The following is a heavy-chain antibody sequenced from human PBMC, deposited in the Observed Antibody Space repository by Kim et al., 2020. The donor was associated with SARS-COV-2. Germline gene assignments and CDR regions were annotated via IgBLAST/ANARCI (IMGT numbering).Heavy chain of an antibody. CDR1: GGSISSSSYY. CDR2: IYYSGST. V-gene: IGHV4-39*01. Sequence: SETLSLTCTVSGGSISSSSYYWGWIRQPPGKGLEWIGSIYYSGSTYYNPSLKSRVTISVDTSKNQFSLKLSSVTAADTAVYYCARHAGSNYVWDNFDYWGQGTLVTVSS. J-gene: IGHJ4*02. CDR3: ARHAGSNYVWDNFDY. D-gene: IGHD3-16*01.